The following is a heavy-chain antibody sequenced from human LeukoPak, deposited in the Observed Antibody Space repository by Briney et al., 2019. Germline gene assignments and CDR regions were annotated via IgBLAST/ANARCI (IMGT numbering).Heavy chain of an antibody. J-gene: IGHJ5*02. V-gene: IGHV1-18*01. CDR2: ISAYNGNT. D-gene: IGHD6-13*01. CDR3: ARDRDDDPNSSWYRSGLNWFDP. Sequence: ASVKVSCKASGGTFSSYAISWVRQAPGQGLEWMGWISAYNGNTNYAQMLQGRVTMTTDTSTSTAYMELRSLRSDDTAVYYCARDRDDDPNSSWYRSGLNWFDPWGQGTLVTVSS. CDR1: GGTFSSYA.